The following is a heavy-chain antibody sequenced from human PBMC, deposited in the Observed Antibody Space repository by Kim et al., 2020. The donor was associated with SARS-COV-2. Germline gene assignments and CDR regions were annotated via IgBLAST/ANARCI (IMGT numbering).Heavy chain of an antibody. D-gene: IGHD2-2*02. Sequence: SETLSLTCAVYGGSFSGHSWTWIRQPPGKGLEWIGEITHSGSTKYNPSLKSRLTISIDMSKNQFSLKLTSVTAADTGLYYCTRGRVGVVPAPVLGLGPYYDYFTSDVWGHGTTVIVSS. J-gene: IGHJ6*02. V-gene: IGHV4-34*01. CDR1: GGSFSGHS. CDR3: TRGRVGVVPAPVLGLGPYYDYFTSDV. CDR2: ITHSGST.